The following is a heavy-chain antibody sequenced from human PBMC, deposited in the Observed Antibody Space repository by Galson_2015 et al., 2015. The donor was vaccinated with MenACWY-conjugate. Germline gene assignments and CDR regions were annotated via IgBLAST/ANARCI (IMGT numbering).Heavy chain of an antibody. CDR1: GFTFNSYA. Sequence: SLRLSCAASGFTFNSYAMSWVRQAPGKGLEWVSVISGGSSSTYYADSVKGRFTISRDDSRNTLYLQMNSLRAEDTAVYYCAKKGVTIFGLDGFDIWGQGTVVTVSS. D-gene: IGHD3-3*01. V-gene: IGHV3-23*01. J-gene: IGHJ3*02. CDR2: ISGGSSST. CDR3: AKKGVTIFGLDGFDI.